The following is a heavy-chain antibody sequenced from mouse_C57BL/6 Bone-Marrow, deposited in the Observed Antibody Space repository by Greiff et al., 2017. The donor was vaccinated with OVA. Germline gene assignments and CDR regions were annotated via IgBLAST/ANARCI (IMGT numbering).Heavy chain of an antibody. CDR3: TRIGWAMDY. Sequence: VQLQQSGAELVRPGASVTLSCKASGYTFTDYEMHWVKQTPVHGLEWIGAIDPETGGTAYNQKFKGKAILTADTSSSTAYMELRSLTSEDSAVYYYTRIGWAMDYWGQGTSVTVSS. D-gene: IGHD3-3*01. J-gene: IGHJ4*01. CDR2: IDPETGGT. CDR1: GYTFTDYE. V-gene: IGHV1-15*01.